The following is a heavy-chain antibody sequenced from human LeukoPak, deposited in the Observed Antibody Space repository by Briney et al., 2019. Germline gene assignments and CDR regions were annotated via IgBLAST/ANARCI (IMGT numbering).Heavy chain of an antibody. Sequence: GGSLRLSCAASGFTFRTYWMSWVRQAPGKGLEWVASLNQDGSEKYSVDSVKGRFTISRDNAKNSLYLQMNSLRAEDTAVYYCARDFGSLEDYFDYWGQGTLVTVSS. CDR3: ARDFGSLEDYFDY. V-gene: IGHV3-7*01. J-gene: IGHJ4*02. CDR1: GFTFRTYW. D-gene: IGHD3-10*01. CDR2: LNQDGSEK.